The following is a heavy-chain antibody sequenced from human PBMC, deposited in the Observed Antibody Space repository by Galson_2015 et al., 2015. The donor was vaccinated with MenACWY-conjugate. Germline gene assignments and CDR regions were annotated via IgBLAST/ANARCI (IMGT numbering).Heavy chain of an antibody. CDR2: MSGSGGSR. Sequence: SLRLSCAASGFIFSSSAMSWVRQAPGKGLEWVSAMSGSGGSRNYADSVKGRFTISRDNSKNTLYLQMNSLRAEDTAVYYCAKTYCSRTNCREPNWYFDLWGRGTLVTVSS. V-gene: IGHV3-23*01. CDR3: AKTYCSRTNCREPNWYFDL. J-gene: IGHJ2*01. CDR1: GFIFSSSA. D-gene: IGHD2-2*01.